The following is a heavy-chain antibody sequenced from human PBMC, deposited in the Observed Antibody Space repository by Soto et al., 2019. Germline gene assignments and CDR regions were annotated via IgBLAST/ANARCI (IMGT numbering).Heavy chain of an antibody. CDR2: ISWNSGSI. V-gene: IGHV3-9*01. D-gene: IGHD3-10*01. CDR1: GFTFDDYA. J-gene: IGHJ4*02. Sequence: EVQLVESGGGLVQPGRSLRLSCAASGFTFDDYAMHWVRQAPGKGLEWVSGISWNSGSIGYADSVKGRFTISRDNAKNSLYLQMNSLRAEDTALYYCAKDMVSGSGSYYIFDYWGQGTLVTVSS. CDR3: AKDMVSGSGSYYIFDY.